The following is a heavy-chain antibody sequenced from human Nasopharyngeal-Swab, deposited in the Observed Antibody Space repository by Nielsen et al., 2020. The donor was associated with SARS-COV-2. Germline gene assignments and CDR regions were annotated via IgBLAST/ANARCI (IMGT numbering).Heavy chain of an antibody. CDR1: GFAFSSYG. Sequence: GGSLRLSCAASGFAFSSYGMHWVRPAPGKGLEWVAFIRYDGSNKYYADSVKGRFTISRDNSKNTLYLQMNSLRAEDTAVYYCAKDSGLLWFGISDYWGQGTLVTVSS. CDR2: IRYDGSNK. J-gene: IGHJ4*02. D-gene: IGHD3-10*01. V-gene: IGHV3-30*02. CDR3: AKDSGLLWFGISDY.